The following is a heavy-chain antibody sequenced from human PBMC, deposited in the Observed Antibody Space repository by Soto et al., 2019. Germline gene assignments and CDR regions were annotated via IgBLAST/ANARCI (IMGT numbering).Heavy chain of an antibody. V-gene: IGHV4-34*01. Sequence: SETLSLTCTVSGGSISGWYWAWIRQPPGKGLEWIGEINHSGSTNYNPSLKSRVTISVDTSKNQFSLKLSSVTAADTAVYYCASGGYYYGSGSFMDVWGKGTTVTVSS. CDR2: INHSGST. D-gene: IGHD3-10*01. J-gene: IGHJ6*03. CDR1: GGSISGWY. CDR3: ASGGYYYGSGSFMDV.